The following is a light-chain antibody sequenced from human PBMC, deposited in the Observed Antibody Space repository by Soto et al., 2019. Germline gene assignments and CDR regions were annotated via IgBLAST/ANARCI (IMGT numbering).Light chain of an antibody. V-gene: IGLV2-14*01. Sequence: QSVLTQPASVSGSPGQSITISCTGTYRDIGAYNFVSWYQHHPGKAPKLIIYEVNNRPSGVSNRFSGSKSGNTASLSISDLQAEDEADYYCSSYTSVSIVVVFGGGTKLTVL. CDR2: EVN. J-gene: IGLJ2*01. CDR1: YRDIGAYNF. CDR3: SSYTSVSIVVV.